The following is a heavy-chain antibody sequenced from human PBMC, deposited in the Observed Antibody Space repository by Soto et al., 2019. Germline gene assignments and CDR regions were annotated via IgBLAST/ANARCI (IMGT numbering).Heavy chain of an antibody. Sequence: PSETLCLTCTFTVGSIDNYYWSWIRQPAGRGLEWIGRTYITGSTNYNPSLKSRVSMSLDTSKNQFSLKLTSVTAADTAVYYCARDHHYYGWGSSNPFDSWGQGTMVTVSS. D-gene: IGHD3-10*01. J-gene: IGHJ4*02. CDR2: TYITGST. V-gene: IGHV4-4*07. CDR3: ARDHHYYGWGSSNPFDS. CDR1: VGSIDNYY.